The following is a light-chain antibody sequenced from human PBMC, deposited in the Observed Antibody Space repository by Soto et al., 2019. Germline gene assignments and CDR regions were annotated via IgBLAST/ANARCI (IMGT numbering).Light chain of an antibody. J-gene: IGKJ1*01. Sequence: EIVLTQSPGTLSVSPGERATLSCRASQTISSNYLAWYQQKPGQAPSLLIYGTSSRATGIPDRFSGSGSGTDFTLTLSRLVPEDSAIYYCQQYVSWTFGQGTKVEIK. CDR2: GTS. CDR1: QTISSNY. CDR3: QQYVSWT. V-gene: IGKV3-20*01.